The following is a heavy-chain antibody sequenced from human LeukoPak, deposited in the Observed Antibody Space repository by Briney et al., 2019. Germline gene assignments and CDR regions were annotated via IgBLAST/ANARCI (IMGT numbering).Heavy chain of an antibody. CDR1: GGSISSGSYY. CDR2: IYTSGST. CDR3: ARAPGPGIAVAGPFDY. D-gene: IGHD6-19*01. V-gene: IGHV4-61*02. Sequence: SQTLSLTCTVSGGSISSGSYYWSWIRQPAGEGLEWVGRIYTSGSTNYNPSLKSRVAISVDTSKNQFSLKLSSVTAADTAVYYCARAPGPGIAVAGPFDYWGQGTLVTVSS. J-gene: IGHJ4*02.